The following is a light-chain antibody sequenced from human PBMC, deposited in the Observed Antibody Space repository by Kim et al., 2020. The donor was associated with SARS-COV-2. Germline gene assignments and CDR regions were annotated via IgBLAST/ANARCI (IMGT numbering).Light chain of an antibody. V-gene: IGKV1-33*01. Sequence: DIQMTQSPSSLSASVGDRVTITCQTSQDIGNYLSWYSQAAGKAPKLPIYGASTLQRGVPSRFSGTGSGTDFTFTISGLQPEDFVTYYCQQYANLPLTFGGGTKVDIK. J-gene: IGKJ4*01. CDR3: QQYANLPLT. CDR2: GAS. CDR1: QDIGNY.